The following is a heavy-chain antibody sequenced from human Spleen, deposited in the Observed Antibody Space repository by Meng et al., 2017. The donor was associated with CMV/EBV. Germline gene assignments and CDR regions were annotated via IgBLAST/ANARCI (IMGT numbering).Heavy chain of an antibody. D-gene: IGHD3-10*01. CDR3: ARDSVRGYHYYYGMDV. CDR1: GYTFNSSD. CDR2: MNPNTGNT. J-gene: IGHJ6*02. Sequence: ASVKVSCKASGYTFNSSDINWVRQATGQGLEWMGWMNPNTGNTGYAQKFQGRVTMTRNTSISTAYMELSSLRSEDTAVYYCARDSVRGYHYYYGMDVWGQGTTVTVSS. V-gene: IGHV1-8*01.